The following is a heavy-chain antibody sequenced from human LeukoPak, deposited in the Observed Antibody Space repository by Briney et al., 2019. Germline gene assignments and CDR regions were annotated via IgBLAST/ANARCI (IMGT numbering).Heavy chain of an antibody. Sequence: GASVKVSCKAPRDTFSSYGISWVRQAPGQGLEWMGRIIPNLNIANYAQRFQGRVTFTADKSATTAYMEVKSLRSEDTAVYYCATDSIGDILTGAFDYWGQGTLVTVFS. CDR2: IIPNLNIA. D-gene: IGHD3-9*01. V-gene: IGHV1-69*04. J-gene: IGHJ4*02. CDR3: ATDSIGDILTGAFDY. CDR1: RDTFSSYG.